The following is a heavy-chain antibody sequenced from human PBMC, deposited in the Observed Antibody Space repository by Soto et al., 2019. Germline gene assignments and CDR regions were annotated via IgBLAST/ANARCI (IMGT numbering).Heavy chain of an antibody. CDR1: GFPFDYYA. D-gene: IGHD5-18*01. J-gene: IGHJ4*02. CDR2: ISWDGDIT. Sequence: PGGSLRLSCAASGFPFDYYAMHWVRQAPGKGLEWVSFISWDGDITYYADSVKGRFTISRDNSQNSLYLQMNSLRGEDTAFYYCAKGGGYTYGLFDYWGQGTQVTVSS. V-gene: IGHV3-43D*04. CDR3: AKGGGYTYGLFDY.